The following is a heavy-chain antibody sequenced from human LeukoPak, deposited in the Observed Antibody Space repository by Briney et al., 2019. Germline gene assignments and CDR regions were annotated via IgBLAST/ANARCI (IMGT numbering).Heavy chain of an antibody. CDR3: AKYTPGDYYDSSGFDY. CDR1: GFTFSSYA. CDR2: ISGSGGST. Sequence: GGSLRLSCAASGFTFSSYAMSWVRQAPGKGLEWVSAISGSGGSTYYADSVKGRFTISRDSSKNTLYLQMNSLRAEDTAVYYCAKYTPGDYYDSSGFDYWGQGTLVTVSS. J-gene: IGHJ4*02. D-gene: IGHD3-22*01. V-gene: IGHV3-23*01.